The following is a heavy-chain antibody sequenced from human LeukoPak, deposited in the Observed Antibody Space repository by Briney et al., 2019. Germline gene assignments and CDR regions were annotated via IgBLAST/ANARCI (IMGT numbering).Heavy chain of an antibody. D-gene: IGHD2-15*01. CDR1: GGTLSSYD. J-gene: IGHJ3*02. CDR2: IIPIFGTA. V-gene: IGHV1-69*13. Sequence: ASVKVSCMASGGTLSSYDISWVRQAPGQGLEWMGGIIPIFGTANYAQKFQGRVTITADGSTSTAYMELSSLRSEDTAVYYCARDTQKGAFDIWGQGTMVTVSS. CDR3: ARDTQKGAFDI.